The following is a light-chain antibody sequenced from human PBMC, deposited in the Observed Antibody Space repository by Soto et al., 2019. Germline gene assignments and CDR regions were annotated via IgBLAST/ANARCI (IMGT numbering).Light chain of an antibody. Sequence: EIVLTQSPATLSLSPGERATLSCRALQSVTGYYLAWYRQKPGQTPRLLIFGASRRATGIPDRFSGSGSGTDFTLTISRLEPEDFAVYYCQHYLDSPWAFGQGTTVEIK. CDR1: QSVTGYY. CDR2: GAS. J-gene: IGKJ1*01. V-gene: IGKV3-20*01. CDR3: QHYLDSPWA.